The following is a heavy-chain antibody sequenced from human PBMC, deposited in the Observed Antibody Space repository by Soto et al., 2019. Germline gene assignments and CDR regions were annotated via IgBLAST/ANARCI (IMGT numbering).Heavy chain of an antibody. V-gene: IGHV1-18*01. CDR3: ARRGSLIAAAGTNWFDP. D-gene: IGHD6-13*01. CDR2: ISAYNGNT. Sequence: ASVKVSCKASGYTFTSYGISWVRRAPGQGLEWMGWISAYNGNTNYAQKLQGRVTMTTDTSTSTAYMELRSLRSDDTAVHYCARRGSLIAAAGTNWFDPWGQGTLVTVSS. J-gene: IGHJ5*02. CDR1: GYTFTSYG.